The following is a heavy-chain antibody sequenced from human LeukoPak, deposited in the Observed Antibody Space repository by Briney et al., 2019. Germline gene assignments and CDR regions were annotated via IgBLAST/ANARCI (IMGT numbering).Heavy chain of an antibody. CDR2: IKQDGSEK. Sequence: PGGSLRPSCAASGFTFSSYWMSWVRQAPGKGLEWVANIKQDGSEKYYVDSVKGRFTISRDNAKNSLYLQMNSLRAEDTAVYYCARLYYYDSSGYRMFDYWGQGTLVTVSS. CDR3: ARLYYYDSSGYRMFDY. J-gene: IGHJ4*02. CDR1: GFTFSSYW. D-gene: IGHD3-22*01. V-gene: IGHV3-7*01.